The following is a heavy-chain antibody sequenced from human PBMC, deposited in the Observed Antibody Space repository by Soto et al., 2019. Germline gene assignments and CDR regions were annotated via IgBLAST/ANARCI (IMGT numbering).Heavy chain of an antibody. V-gene: IGHV3-33*01. J-gene: IGHJ4*02. D-gene: IGHD1-26*01. CDR1: GFTFSSYG. CDR3: AREVEWELPGLGY. Sequence: QVQLVESGGGVVQPGRSLRLSCAASGFTFSSYGMHWVRQAPGKGLEWVAVIWYDGSNKYYADSVKGRFTISRDNSKNTLYRQMNSLRAEDTAVYYCAREVEWELPGLGYWGQGTLVTVSS. CDR2: IWYDGSNK.